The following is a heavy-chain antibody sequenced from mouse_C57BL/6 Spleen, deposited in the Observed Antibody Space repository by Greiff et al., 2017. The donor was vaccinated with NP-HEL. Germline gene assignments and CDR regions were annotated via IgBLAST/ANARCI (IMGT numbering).Heavy chain of an antibody. J-gene: IGHJ2*01. Sequence: EVQVVESGGGLVQPKGSLKLSCAASGFSFNTYAMNWVRQAPGKGLEWVARIRSKSNNYATYYADSVKDRFTISRDDSESMLYLQMNNLKTEDTARYYCVREYAYFDYWGQGTTRTVSS. CDR2: IRSKSNNYAT. CDR3: VREYAYFDY. V-gene: IGHV10-1*01. D-gene: IGHD5-2*01. CDR1: GFSFNTYA.